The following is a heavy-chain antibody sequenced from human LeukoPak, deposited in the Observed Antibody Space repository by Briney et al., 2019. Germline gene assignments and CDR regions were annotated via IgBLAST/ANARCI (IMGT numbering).Heavy chain of an antibody. CDR2: IKEDGSEK. J-gene: IGHJ4*02. D-gene: IGHD3-9*01. CDR3: ARAEGGYDILTGYFPDY. CDR1: GFTFSRYW. Sequence: EGSLRLSCAASGFTFSRYWMTWVRQAPGKGLEWVASIKEDGSEKYSVDSVKGRFTISRDNAKNSLFLQMNSLRAEDTAVYYCARAEGGYDILTGYFPDYWGQGTLVTVSS. V-gene: IGHV3-7*01.